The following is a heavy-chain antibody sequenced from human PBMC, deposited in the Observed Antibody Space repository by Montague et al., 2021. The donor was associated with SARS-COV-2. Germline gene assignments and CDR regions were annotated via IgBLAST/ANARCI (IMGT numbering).Heavy chain of an antibody. J-gene: IGHJ3*01. CDR3: ARDVYWAFDS. V-gene: IGHV6-1*01. CDR1: GDSVVELRCR. D-gene: IGHD2-8*02. Sequence: CAISGDSVVELRCRSEEHRQDPTKGRELLGGLQLTKKRYETYAVSVQSRITITADTSKNQFSLHLNSVTPEDTAVYYCARDVYWAFDSWGLGTTVTVSA. CDR2: LQLTKKRYE.